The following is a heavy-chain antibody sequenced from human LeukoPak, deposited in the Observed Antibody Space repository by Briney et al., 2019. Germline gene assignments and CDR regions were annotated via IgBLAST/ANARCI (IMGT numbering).Heavy chain of an antibody. D-gene: IGHD3-10*01. CDR1: GFTFSSYS. CDR3: ARGYYYGSGSPSY. V-gene: IGHV3-21*01. Sequence: SGGSLRLSCAASGFTFSSYSMNWVRQAPGKGLGWVSSISSSSSYIYYADSVKGRFTISRDNAKNSLYLQMNSLRAEDTAVYYYARGYYYGSGSPSYWGQGTLVTVSS. J-gene: IGHJ4*02. CDR2: ISSSSSYI.